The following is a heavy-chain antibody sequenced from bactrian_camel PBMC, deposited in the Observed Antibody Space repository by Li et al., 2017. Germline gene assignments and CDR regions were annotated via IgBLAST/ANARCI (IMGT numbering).Heavy chain of an antibody. CDR2: RRRDSYL. V-gene: IGHV3S56*01. CDR3: VVDYEFCLAYSMPKATY. Sequence: QVQLVESGGGSVEAGGSLSLSCTASGFRFDDTDMDWYRQAPGNECELVASRRRDSYLYYADSVKGRFTISQDNRKRTVYLQTNSLKPEDTALYYCVVDYEFCLAYSMPKATYWGQGTQVTVS. CDR1: GFRFDDTD. J-gene: IGHJ4*01. D-gene: IGHD3*01.